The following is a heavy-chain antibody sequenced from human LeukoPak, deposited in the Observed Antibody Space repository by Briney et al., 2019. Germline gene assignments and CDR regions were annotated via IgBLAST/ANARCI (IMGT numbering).Heavy chain of an antibody. CDR2: ISSSSSYI. CDR1: GFTFSSYS. Sequence: GGPLRLSCAASGFTFSSYSMNWVRQAPGKGLEWVSSISSSSSYIYYADSVKGRFTISRDNAKNSLYLQMNSLRAEDTAVYYCARELYCSGGSCYSYYYYGMDVWGKGTTVTVSS. J-gene: IGHJ6*04. CDR3: ARELYCSGGSCYSYYYYGMDV. V-gene: IGHV3-21*01. D-gene: IGHD2-15*01.